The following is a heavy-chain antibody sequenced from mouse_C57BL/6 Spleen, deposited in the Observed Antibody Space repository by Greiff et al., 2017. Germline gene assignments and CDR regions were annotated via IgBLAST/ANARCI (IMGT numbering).Heavy chain of an antibody. CDR1: GFTFRDYY. CDR2: LDNGGGST. CDR3: ARRPLYCSRYYAMDY. D-gene: IGHD1-1*01. V-gene: IGHV5-12*01. J-gene: IGHJ4*01. Sequence: EVKLMESGGGLVQPGGSLKLSCAASGFTFRDYYMYWFRQTPEKRLEWVAYLDNGGGSTYYPDTVTGRFTISRDNANNTLYLQMSRLKSEDTAMDYCARRPLYCSRYYAMDYWGQGTSVTVSS.